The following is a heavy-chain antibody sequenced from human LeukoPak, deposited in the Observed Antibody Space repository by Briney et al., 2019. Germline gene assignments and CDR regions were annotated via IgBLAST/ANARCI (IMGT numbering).Heavy chain of an antibody. D-gene: IGHD6-19*01. Sequence: EASVKVSCKASGGTFSSYAISWVRQAPGQGLEWMGGIIPIFGTANYAQKFQGRVTITADKSTSTAYMELSSLRSEDTAVYYCARDLGESSGWYAGSYYYYYMDVWGKGTTVTVSS. CDR1: GGTFSSYA. J-gene: IGHJ6*03. CDR2: IIPIFGTA. CDR3: ARDLGESSGWYAGSYYYYYMDV. V-gene: IGHV1-69*06.